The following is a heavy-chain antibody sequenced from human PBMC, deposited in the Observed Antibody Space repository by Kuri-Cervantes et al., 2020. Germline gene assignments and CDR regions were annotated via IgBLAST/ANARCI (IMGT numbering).Heavy chain of an antibody. J-gene: IGHJ6*02. V-gene: IGHV3-66*01. Sequence: GGSLRLSCTASGFTFSSYAMSWVRQAPGKGLEWVSVIYSGGSTYYADSVKGRFTISRDNSKNKLYLQMNSLRAEDTAVYYCARGYGGRWYYYYGMDVWGQGTTVTVSS. CDR2: IYSGGST. D-gene: IGHD4-23*01. CDR1: GFTFSSYA. CDR3: ARGYGGRWYYYYGMDV.